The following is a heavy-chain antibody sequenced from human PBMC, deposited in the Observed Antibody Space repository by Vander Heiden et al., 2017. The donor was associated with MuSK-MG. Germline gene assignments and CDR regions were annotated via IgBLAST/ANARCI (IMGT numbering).Heavy chain of an antibody. J-gene: IGHJ4*02. CDR1: GGSISSYY. CDR3: ARHVGSGSGSYPLDY. CDR2: IYYSGNT. D-gene: IGHD1-26*01. Sequence: QVQLQESGPGLVTPSETLSLPCTVSGGSISSYYWSWIRQPPGKGLEWIGYIYYSGNTKYNPSLKSRVTISIHTSTNQFFLRLSSVTAADTAVYYCARHVGSGSGSYPLDYWGQGTLVTVSS. V-gene: IGHV4-59*08.